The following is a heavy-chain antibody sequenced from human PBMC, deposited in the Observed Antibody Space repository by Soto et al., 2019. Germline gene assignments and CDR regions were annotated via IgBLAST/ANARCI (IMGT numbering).Heavy chain of an antibody. CDR3: AKDPHDYRPNWFDP. CDR2: ISGSGGST. D-gene: IGHD4-4*01. CDR1: GFTFSSYA. Sequence: GGSLRLSCAASGFTFSSYAMSWVRQAPGKGLEWVSAISGSGGSTYYADSVKGRFTISRDNSKNTRYLQMNSLRAEDTVVYYCAKDPHDYRPNWFDPWGQGTLVTVSS. V-gene: IGHV3-23*01. J-gene: IGHJ5*02.